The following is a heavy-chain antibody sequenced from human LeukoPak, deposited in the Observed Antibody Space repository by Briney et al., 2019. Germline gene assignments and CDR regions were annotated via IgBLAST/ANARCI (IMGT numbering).Heavy chain of an antibody. V-gene: IGHV3-7*01. CDR3: ARDYYYGSGSYYHDY. Sequence: GGSLRLSCVVSGFTFSSYWMTWVRQAPGKGLEWVANIKTDGSQIYYLDSVKGRFTISRDNSKNTLYLQMNSLRAEDTAVYYCARDYYYGSGSYYHDYWGQGTLVTVSS. J-gene: IGHJ4*02. CDR2: IKTDGSQI. CDR1: GFTFSSYW. D-gene: IGHD3-10*01.